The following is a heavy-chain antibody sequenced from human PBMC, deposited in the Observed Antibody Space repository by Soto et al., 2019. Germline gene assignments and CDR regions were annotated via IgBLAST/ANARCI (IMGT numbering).Heavy chain of an antibody. CDR3: ARARDTAMVNGAYYYYGMDV. V-gene: IGHV1-69*01. J-gene: IGHJ6*02. CDR1: GGTFSSYA. Sequence: SAKVSCKASGGTFSSYAISWVRQATGQGREWMGGIIPIFGTANYAQKFQGRVTITADESTSTAYMELSSLRSEDTAVYYCARARDTAMVNGAYYYYGMDVWGQGTTVTVSS. CDR2: IIPIFGTA. D-gene: IGHD5-18*01.